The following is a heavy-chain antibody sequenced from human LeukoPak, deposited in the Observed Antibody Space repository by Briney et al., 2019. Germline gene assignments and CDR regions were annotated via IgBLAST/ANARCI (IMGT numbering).Heavy chain of an antibody. Sequence: PSETLSLTCTVSGGSISSYYWGWIRQPPGKGLEWIGSIYYSGSTYYNPSLKSRVTISVDTSKNQFSLKLGSVTAADTAVYYCAGTPVAGTSPFDYWGQGTLVTVSS. CDR3: AGTPVAGTSPFDY. V-gene: IGHV4-39*07. CDR2: IYYSGST. D-gene: IGHD6-19*01. CDR1: GGSISSYY. J-gene: IGHJ4*02.